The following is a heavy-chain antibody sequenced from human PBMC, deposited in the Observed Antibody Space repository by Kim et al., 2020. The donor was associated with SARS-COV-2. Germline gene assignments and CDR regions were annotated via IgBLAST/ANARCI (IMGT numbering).Heavy chain of an antibody. D-gene: IGHD6-13*01. CDR1: GFTFGSYW. Sequence: GGSLRLSCAASGFTFGSYWMTWVRQAPGKGLEWVANIKQDGTQHYYVDSVRGRFTVSRDGANIYLQMNSLRAEDTAVYYCSRTLSGTTESFEYWGRGTLV. J-gene: IGHJ1*01. CDR2: IKQDGTQH. V-gene: IGHV3-7*03. CDR3: SRTLSGTTESFEY.